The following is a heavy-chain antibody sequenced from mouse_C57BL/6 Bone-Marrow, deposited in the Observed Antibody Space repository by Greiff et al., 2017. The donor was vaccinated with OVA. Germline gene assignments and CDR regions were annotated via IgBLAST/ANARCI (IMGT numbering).Heavy chain of an antibody. Sequence: QVQLQQSGPELVKPGASVKLSCKASGYTFTSYDINWVKQRPGQGLEWIGWIYPRDGSTKYNEKFKGKATLTVDTSSSTAYMELHSLTSEDSAVYFCARWFDYDGSYWYFDVWGTGTTVTVSS. CDR1: GYTFTSYD. V-gene: IGHV1-85*01. CDR3: ARWFDYDGSYWYFDV. D-gene: IGHD2-4*01. J-gene: IGHJ1*03. CDR2: IYPRDGST.